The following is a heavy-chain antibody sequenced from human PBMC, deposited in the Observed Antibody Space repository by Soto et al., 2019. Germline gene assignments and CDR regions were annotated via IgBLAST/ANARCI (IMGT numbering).Heavy chain of an antibody. CDR2: INPILSMS. D-gene: IGHD3-10*01. V-gene: IGHV1-69*02. J-gene: IGHJ4*02. Sequence: QVQLVQSGAEVKRPGSSVKVSCKASGDTFTFYSINWVRQAPGLGLEWMGRINPILSMSNYAQRFQGRVTMTADKSTSTAYMELSSLRSEDTAIXXCXXXXXXXXRAFDYWGQGALVTVSS. CDR1: GDTFTFYS. CDR3: XXXXXXXXRAFDY.